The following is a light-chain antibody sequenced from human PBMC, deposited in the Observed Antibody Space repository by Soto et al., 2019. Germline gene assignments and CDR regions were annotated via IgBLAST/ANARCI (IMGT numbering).Light chain of an antibody. CDR1: QSVSSN. CDR2: GAS. J-gene: IGKJ3*01. CDR3: QQYNNWPPFT. V-gene: IGKV3-15*01. Sequence: EIVMTQSPANLSVSPGESATLSCRASQSVSSNLAWYQQKPGQAPRLLIYGASTRATGIPARFSGSGSGKEFTLTISSLQSEDFAVYYCQQYNNWPPFTFGPGTKVDIK.